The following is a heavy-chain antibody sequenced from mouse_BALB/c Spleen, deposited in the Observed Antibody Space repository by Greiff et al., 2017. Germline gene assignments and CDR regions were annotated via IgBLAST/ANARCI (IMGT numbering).Heavy chain of an antibody. J-gene: IGHJ3*01. CDR3: AIGGGYPFAY. Sequence: EVKLQESGPELVKPGASVKISCKASGYTFTDYNMHWVKQSHGKSLEWIGYIYPYNGGTGYNQKFKSKATLTVDNSSSTAYMELRSLTSEDSAVYYCAIGGGYPFAYWGQGTLVTVSA. CDR1: GYTFTDYN. D-gene: IGHD1-1*02. CDR2: IYPYNGGT. V-gene: IGHV1S29*02.